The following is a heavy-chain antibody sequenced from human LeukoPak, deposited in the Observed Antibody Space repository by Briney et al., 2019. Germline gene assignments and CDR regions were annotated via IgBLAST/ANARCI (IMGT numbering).Heavy chain of an antibody. D-gene: IGHD3-22*01. CDR2: VYYSGST. V-gene: IGHV4-59*01. J-gene: IGHJ5*02. CDR1: GGSINSNY. Sequence: PSETLSLTCSGSGGSINSNYWNWVRQTPGKGLEWIGDVYYSGSTTYNPSLKRRVTISVDTSKNQLSLKVRSVTAADTAVYYCARGGLLYNSSGYCDTWGQGTLVTVSS. CDR3: ARGGLLYNSSGYCDT.